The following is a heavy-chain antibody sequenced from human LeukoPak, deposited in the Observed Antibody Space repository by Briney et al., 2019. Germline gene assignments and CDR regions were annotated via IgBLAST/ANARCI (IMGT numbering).Heavy chain of an antibody. J-gene: IGHJ4*02. CDR1: GFTFSRYW. Sequence: GGSLRLSCAVSGFTFSRYWMHWVRQAPGKGLVWVSRINSDGSSTSYADSVKGRFTVSRDNAKNTLYLQMNSLSAEDTAVYYCARLRSAYDYGDYWGQGTLVTVSS. CDR2: INSDGSST. CDR3: ARLRSAYDYGDY. D-gene: IGHD3-16*01. V-gene: IGHV3-74*01.